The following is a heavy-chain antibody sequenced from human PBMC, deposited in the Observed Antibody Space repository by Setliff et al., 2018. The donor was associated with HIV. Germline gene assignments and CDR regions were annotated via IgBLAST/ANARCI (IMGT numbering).Heavy chain of an antibody. J-gene: IGHJ4*02. D-gene: IGHD3-22*01. CDR1: GFTFDDYA. CDR3: ARDRDDSSGAYSGGFYYFDF. V-gene: IGHV3-9*01. Sequence: PGGSLRLSCAASGFTFDDYAMHWVRQAPGKGLEWVSGISWNSGSIGYADSVKGRFTISRDNAKNSLYLHMDSLRAEDTAVYYCARDRDDSSGAYSGGFYYFDFWGQGALVTVSS. CDR2: ISWNSGSI.